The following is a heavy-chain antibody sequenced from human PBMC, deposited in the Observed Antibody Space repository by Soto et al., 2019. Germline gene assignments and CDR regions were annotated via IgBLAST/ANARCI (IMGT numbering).Heavy chain of an antibody. CDR3: AKEEWELTRPRFDY. CDR1: GFTLSSYA. Sequence: EVQLLESGGGLVQPGGSLRLSCAASGFTLSSYAMSWVRQAPGKGLEWVSAITASGNTDYVDSVKGRFTISRDSSKNTLSLQMNGRRAEDTAEYYCAKEEWELTRPRFDYWGQGTLVTVSS. J-gene: IGHJ4*02. CDR2: ITASGNT. D-gene: IGHD1-26*01. V-gene: IGHV3-23*01.